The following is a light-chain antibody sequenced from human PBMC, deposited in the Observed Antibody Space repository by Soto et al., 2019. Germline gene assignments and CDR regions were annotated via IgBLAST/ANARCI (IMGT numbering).Light chain of an antibody. V-gene: IGKV3-15*01. J-gene: IGKJ1*01. CDR2: AAS. CDR3: QQYSTYTPRT. Sequence: EIVMTQSPATLSVSPGERVTLSCRASQSVSSSLAWYRQKPGQAPRLLIYAASTRATGIPARFSGSGSGTNFTLTISSLQPDDFATYYCQQYSTYTPRTFGQGTKVDIK. CDR1: QSVSSS.